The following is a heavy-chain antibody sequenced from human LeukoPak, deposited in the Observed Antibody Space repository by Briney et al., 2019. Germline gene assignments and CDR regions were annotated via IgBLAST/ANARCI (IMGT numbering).Heavy chain of an antibody. Sequence: SETLSLTCTVSGGSISSCYWSWIRQPPGKGLEWIGYIYYSGSTNYNPSLKSRVTISVDTSKNQFSLKLSSVTAADTAVYYCARGGPNRYSSGLIDYWGQGTLVTVSS. D-gene: IGHD6-19*01. V-gene: IGHV4-59*01. CDR1: GGSISSCY. CDR2: IYYSGST. J-gene: IGHJ4*02. CDR3: ARGGPNRYSSGLIDY.